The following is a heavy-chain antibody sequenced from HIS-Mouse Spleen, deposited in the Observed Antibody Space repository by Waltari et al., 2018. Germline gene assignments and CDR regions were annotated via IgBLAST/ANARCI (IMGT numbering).Heavy chain of an antibody. CDR2: ISYDGSNK. CDR1: GFTFSSYG. D-gene: IGHD6-19*01. J-gene: IGHJ4*02. Sequence: QVQLVESGGGVVQPGRSLRLSCAASGFTFSSYGMHWVRQAPGKGLEWVAVISYDGSNKYYADSVKGRFTISRDNSKNTLYLQMNSLRAEDTAVYYCAKARSGWLDYWGQGTLVTVSS. CDR3: AKARSGWLDY. V-gene: IGHV3-30*18.